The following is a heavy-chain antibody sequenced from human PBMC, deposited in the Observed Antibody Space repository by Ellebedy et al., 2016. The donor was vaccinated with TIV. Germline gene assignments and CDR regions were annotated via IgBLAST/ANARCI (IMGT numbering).Heavy chain of an antibody. CDR2: INHSGST. CDR1: GGSFSGYY. D-gene: IGHD3-10*01. J-gene: IGHJ4*02. CDR3: ARHEGSMAFDY. V-gene: IGHV4-34*01. Sequence: SETLSLXXAVYGGSFSGYYWSWIRQPPGKGLEWIGEINHSGSTNYNPSLKSRVTISVDTSKNQFSLKLSSVTAADTAVYYCARHEGSMAFDYWGQGTLVTVSS.